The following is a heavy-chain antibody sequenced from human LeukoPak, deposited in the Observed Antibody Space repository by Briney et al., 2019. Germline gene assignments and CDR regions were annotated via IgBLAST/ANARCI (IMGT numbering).Heavy chain of an antibody. Sequence: SETLSLTCAVYGGSFSGYYWSWIRQPPGKGLEWIGSIYYSGSTYYNPSLKSRVTISVDTSKNQFSLKLSSVTAADTAVYYCARDRVAVVTAGAFDIWGQGTLVTVSS. CDR3: ARDRVAVVTAGAFDI. V-gene: IGHV4-34*01. D-gene: IGHD2-21*02. J-gene: IGHJ4*02. CDR1: GGSFSGYY. CDR2: IYYSGST.